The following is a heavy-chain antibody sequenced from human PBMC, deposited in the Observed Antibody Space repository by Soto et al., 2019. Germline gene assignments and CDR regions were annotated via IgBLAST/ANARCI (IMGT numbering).Heavy chain of an antibody. Sequence: QVHLVQSGAEVKTPGASVTISCKASGYTFSDYGIHWIRQAPGQRPEWLGWILCLNDRKEYSQKFQGRISLTRDTSASTAYMGLSRLRSEDTAVYYCARGRCTCTEKTCYTDFDFWGQGS. D-gene: IGHD2-2*02. CDR2: ILCLNDRK. CDR1: GYTFSDYG. V-gene: IGHV1-3*01. CDR3: ARGRCTCTEKTCYTDFDF. J-gene: IGHJ4*02.